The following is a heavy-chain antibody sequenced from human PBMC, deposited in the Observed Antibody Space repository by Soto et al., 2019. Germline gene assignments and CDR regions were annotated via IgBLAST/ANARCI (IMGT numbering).Heavy chain of an antibody. CDR2: ISGSGGST. Sequence: GGSLRLSCAASGFTFSSYAMSWVRQAPGKGLEWVSAISGSGGSTYYADSVKGRFTISRDNSKNTLYLQMNSLRAEDTAVYYCAKDLEYDFWSGYSYYYYGMDVWGQGTTVTVSS. D-gene: IGHD3-3*01. V-gene: IGHV3-23*01. CDR1: GFTFSSYA. J-gene: IGHJ6*02. CDR3: AKDLEYDFWSGYSYYYYGMDV.